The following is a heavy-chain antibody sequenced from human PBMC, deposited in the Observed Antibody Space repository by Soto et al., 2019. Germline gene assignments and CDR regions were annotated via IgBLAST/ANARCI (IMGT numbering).Heavy chain of an antibody. D-gene: IGHD3-16*02. Sequence: GASVKVSCKASGYTFTSYGISWVRQAPGQGLEWMGWISAYNGNTNYAQKLQGRVTISVDTSKNQFSLKLSSVTAADTAVYYCARRDYVWGSYPRWFDPWGQGTLVTVSS. J-gene: IGHJ5*02. V-gene: IGHV1-18*01. CDR1: GYTFTSYG. CDR2: ISAYNGNT. CDR3: ARRDYVWGSYPRWFDP.